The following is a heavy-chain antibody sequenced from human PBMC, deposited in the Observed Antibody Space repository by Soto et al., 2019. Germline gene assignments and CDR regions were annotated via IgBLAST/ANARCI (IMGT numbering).Heavy chain of an antibody. CDR2: ISYDGSNK. CDR3: ARDTHRSSWYHLKY. CDR1: GFTFSSYA. J-gene: IGHJ4*02. Sequence: PGGSLRLSCAASGFTFSSYAMHWVRQAPGKGLEWVAVISYDGSNKYYADSVKGRFTISRDNSKNTLYLQMNSLRAEDTAVYYCARDTHRSSWYHLKYWGQGTLITVSS. V-gene: IGHV3-30-3*01. D-gene: IGHD6-13*01.